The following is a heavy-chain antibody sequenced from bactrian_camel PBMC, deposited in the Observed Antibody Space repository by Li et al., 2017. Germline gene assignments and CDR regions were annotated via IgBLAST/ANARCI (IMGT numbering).Heavy chain of an antibody. CDR1: RISYSPSC. J-gene: IGHJ6*01. CDR3: ATLSSDSFGY. D-gene: IGHD4*01. CDR2: MHIGAGTT. Sequence: QLVESGGGSVQAGGPLRLSCLVSRISYSPSCMGWFRRAPGKDREGVAAMHIGAGTTSYADSVKGRFTTSRDNAMNTVYLQMNSLKSEDTALYHCATLSSDSFGYWGQGTQVTVS. V-gene: IGHV3S40*01.